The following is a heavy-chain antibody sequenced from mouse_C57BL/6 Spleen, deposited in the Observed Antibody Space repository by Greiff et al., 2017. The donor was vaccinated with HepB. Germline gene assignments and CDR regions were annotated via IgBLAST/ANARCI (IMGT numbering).Heavy chain of an antibody. D-gene: IGHD1-1*01. CDR3: ERYRYYGSSYIYFDY. CDR1: GYTFTSYG. V-gene: IGHV1-81*01. CDR2: IYPRSGNT. Sequence: QVQLQQSGAELARPGASVKLSCKASGYTFTSYGISWVKQRTGQGLEWIGEIYPRSGNTYYNEKFKGKATLTADKSSSTAYMELRSLTSEDSAVYFGERYRYYGSSYIYFDYWGQGTTLTVSS. J-gene: IGHJ2*01.